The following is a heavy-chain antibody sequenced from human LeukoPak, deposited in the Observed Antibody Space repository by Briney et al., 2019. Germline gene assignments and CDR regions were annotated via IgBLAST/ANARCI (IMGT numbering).Heavy chain of an antibody. CDR1: GFTFSSYS. Sequence: GGSLRLSCAASGFTFSSYSMNWVRQAPGKGLEWVSYISSSSSTIYYADSVKGRFTISRDNAKNSLYLQMNSLRAEDTAVYYCARGGNQWEPKRPFDYWGQGTLVTVSS. CDR2: ISSSSSTI. D-gene: IGHD1-26*01. CDR3: ARGGNQWEPKRPFDY. J-gene: IGHJ4*02. V-gene: IGHV3-48*01.